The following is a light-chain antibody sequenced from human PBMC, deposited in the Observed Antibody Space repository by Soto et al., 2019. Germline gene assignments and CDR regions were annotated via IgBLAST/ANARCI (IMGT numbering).Light chain of an antibody. Sequence: QSVLTQPPSASGSPGQSVTISCTGTSSDVGGYNYVSWYQQYPGKAPKLMIYEVTKRPSGVPDRFSGSKSGNTASLTVSGLQAEDEADYYCSSYAGSNKLLFGGGTQLTVL. CDR1: SSDVGGYNY. V-gene: IGLV2-8*01. CDR3: SSYAGSNKLL. CDR2: EVT. J-gene: IGLJ2*01.